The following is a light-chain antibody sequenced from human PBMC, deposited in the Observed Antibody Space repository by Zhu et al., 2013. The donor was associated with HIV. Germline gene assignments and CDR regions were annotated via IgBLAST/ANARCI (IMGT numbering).Light chain of an antibody. Sequence: DIVMTQSPDSLAVSLGERATINCKSSQSVLYSSNNKNYLAWYQQNPGQPPKLLISWASARESGVPDRFSGSGSGTDFTLTISSLQAEDVAVYYCQQYYTTPCSFGQGTKLEIK. CDR1: QSVLYSSNNKNY. V-gene: IGKV4-1*01. CDR2: WAS. CDR3: QQYYTTPCS. J-gene: IGKJ2*04.